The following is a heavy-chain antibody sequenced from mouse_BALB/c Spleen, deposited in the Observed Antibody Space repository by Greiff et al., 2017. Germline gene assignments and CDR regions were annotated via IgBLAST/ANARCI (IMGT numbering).Heavy chain of an antibody. Sequence: VQLKESGGGLVQPGGSRKLSCAASGFTFSSFGMHWVRQAPEKGLEWVAYISSGSSTIYYADTVKGRFTISRDNPKNTLFLQMTSLRSEDTAMYYCARRIQGYAMDYWGQGTSVTVSS. CDR1: GFTFSSFG. J-gene: IGHJ4*01. CDR2: ISSGSSTI. CDR3: ARRIQGYAMDY. V-gene: IGHV5-17*02.